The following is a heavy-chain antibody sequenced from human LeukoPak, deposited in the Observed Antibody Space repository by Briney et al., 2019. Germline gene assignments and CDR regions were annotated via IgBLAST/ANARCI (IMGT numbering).Heavy chain of an antibody. CDR2: TYYRSKWYN. CDR1: GDSVSSNSAA. CDR3: ARDQEITIFGVVKYWFDP. D-gene: IGHD3-3*01. J-gene: IGHJ5*02. Sequence: SQTLSLTCALSGDSVSSNSAAWNWIRQSPSRGLEWLGRTYYRSKWYNDYAVSVKSRITINPDTSKNQFSLQLNSVTPEDTAVYYCARDQEITIFGVVKYWFDPWGQGTLVTVSS. V-gene: IGHV6-1*01.